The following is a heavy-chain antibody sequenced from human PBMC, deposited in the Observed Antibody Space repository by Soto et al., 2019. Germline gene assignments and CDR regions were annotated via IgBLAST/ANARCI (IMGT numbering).Heavy chain of an antibody. CDR2: INQDGSEK. D-gene: IGHD2-2*02. Sequence: EVQLVESGGGLVQPGGSLRLSCAASGFTFSSYWMSWVRQAPGKGLEWVASINQDGSEKYYVDSVKGRFTIPRDNAKNPPYLHMNSRRAEDPAVYYCARAGGCTSTSCYTSPVFAYCGQGTLVTLSS. CDR3: ARAGGCTSTSCYTSPVFAY. CDR1: GFTFSSYW. J-gene: IGHJ4*02. V-gene: IGHV3-7*04.